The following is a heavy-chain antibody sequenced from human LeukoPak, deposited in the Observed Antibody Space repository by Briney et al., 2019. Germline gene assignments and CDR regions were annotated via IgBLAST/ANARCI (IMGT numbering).Heavy chain of an antibody. CDR3: ATTISSHIAAASGVAFDI. CDR1: GYXLTELS. CDR2: FDPEDGET. Sequence: ASVKVSCKVSGYXLTELSIHWVRQAPGKGLEWMGGFDPEDGETIYAQKFQGRVTMTEDTSTDTAYMELSSLRSEDTAVYYCATTISSHIAAASGVAFDIWGQGTMVTVSS. J-gene: IGHJ3*02. V-gene: IGHV1-24*01. D-gene: IGHD6-13*01.